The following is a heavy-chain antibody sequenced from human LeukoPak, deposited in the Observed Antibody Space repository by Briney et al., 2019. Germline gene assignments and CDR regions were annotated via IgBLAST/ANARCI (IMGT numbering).Heavy chain of an antibody. Sequence: GGTLRLSCAASGFSYGVSWLRQAPGKGLEWVSLIYSGGSTYYADSVKGRFTISRDNSKDTLSLQMNSLRAEDTADYFCAKGKWGLTINNFDVWGQGTMVTVSS. J-gene: IGHJ3*01. CDR1: GFSYG. V-gene: IGHV3-66*01. CDR3: AKGKWGLTINNFDV. D-gene: IGHD3-9*01. CDR2: IYSGGST.